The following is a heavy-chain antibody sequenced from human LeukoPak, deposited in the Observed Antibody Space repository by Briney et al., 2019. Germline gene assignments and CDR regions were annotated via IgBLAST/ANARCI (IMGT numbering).Heavy chain of an antibody. CDR3: AKGVRRITMVRGVILHFDY. J-gene: IGHJ4*02. CDR2: ISGSGGST. V-gene: IGHV3-23*01. CDR1: GFTFSSYA. D-gene: IGHD3-10*01. Sequence: PGGSLRLSCAASGFTFSSYAMSWVRQAPGKGLEWVSAISGSGGSTYYADSVKGRFTISRDNSKNTLYLQMNSLRAEDTAVYYCAKGVRRITMVRGVILHFDYWGQGTLVTVSS.